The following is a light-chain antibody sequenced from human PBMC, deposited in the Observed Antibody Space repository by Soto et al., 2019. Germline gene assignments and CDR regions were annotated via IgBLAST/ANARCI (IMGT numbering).Light chain of an antibody. CDR3: QQYDNSPWT. J-gene: IGKJ1*01. V-gene: IGKV3-20*01. Sequence: EMVLTQSPGTLSLSPGERAPRSCRASQSVSSSFLAWYQQKPGQAPRLLIYGASSRATGIPERFSGSGSGTDFTLTISRLAPEDFAVYYCQQYDNSPWTFGQGTKVEIK. CDR1: QSVSSSF. CDR2: GAS.